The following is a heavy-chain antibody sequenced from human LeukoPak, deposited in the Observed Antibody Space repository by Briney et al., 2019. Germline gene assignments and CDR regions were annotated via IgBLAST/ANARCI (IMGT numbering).Heavy chain of an antibody. CDR2: ISGSGGST. Sequence: SGGSLRLSCAASEFTFSSYAMSWVRQAPGKGLEWVSAISGSGGSTYYADSVKGRFTISRDNSRNTLYLQMNSLRAEDTAVYYCAKSYDSSGYYYDLDYWGQGTLVTVSS. CDR3: AKSYDSSGYYYDLDY. D-gene: IGHD3-22*01. V-gene: IGHV3-23*01. J-gene: IGHJ4*02. CDR1: EFTFSSYA.